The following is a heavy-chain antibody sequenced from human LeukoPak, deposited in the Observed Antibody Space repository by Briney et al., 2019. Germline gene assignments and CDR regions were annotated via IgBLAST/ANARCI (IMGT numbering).Heavy chain of an antibody. CDR3: ARRGSAAALGY. D-gene: IGHD6-13*01. V-gene: IGHV4-59*12. CDR2: IYHSGST. J-gene: IGHJ4*02. Sequence: SETLSLTCTVSGASISSYYWSWIRQPPGKGLEWIGSIYHSGSTNYNPSLKSRVTISVDTSKNQFSLKVNSVTAADTAVYYCARRGSAAALGYWGQGTLVTVSS. CDR1: GASISSYY.